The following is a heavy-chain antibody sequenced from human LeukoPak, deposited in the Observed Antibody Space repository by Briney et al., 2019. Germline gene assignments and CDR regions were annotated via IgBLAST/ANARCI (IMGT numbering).Heavy chain of an antibody. V-gene: IGHV3-30-3*01. J-gene: IGHJ6*02. Sequence: GGSLRLSCAASGFTFSSYAMHWVRQAPGKGLEWVAVISYDGSNKYYADSVKGRFTISRDNSKNTLYLQMNSLRAEDTAVYYCARDMVTMIVVVIPYYYYGMDVWGQGTTVTVSS. CDR2: ISYDGSNK. CDR3: ARDMVTMIVVVIPYYYYGMDV. D-gene: IGHD3-22*01. CDR1: GFTFSSYA.